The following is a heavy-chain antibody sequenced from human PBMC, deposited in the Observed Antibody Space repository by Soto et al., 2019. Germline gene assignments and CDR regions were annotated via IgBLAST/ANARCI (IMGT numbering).Heavy chain of an antibody. V-gene: IGHV3-74*01. D-gene: IGHD2-2*01. J-gene: IGHJ4*02. CDR3: VRDPEEFSSSWSHHFDS. Sequence: GGSLRLSCAASGFTFSRYVMHWVRQAPGKGLVWVSRVNTDGSATIYAHSVRGRFIISRDNVRNTVYLDMNSLRAEDTAVYFCVRDPEEFSSSWSHHFDSWGQGTQVTVSS. CDR1: GFTFSRYV. CDR2: VNTDGSAT.